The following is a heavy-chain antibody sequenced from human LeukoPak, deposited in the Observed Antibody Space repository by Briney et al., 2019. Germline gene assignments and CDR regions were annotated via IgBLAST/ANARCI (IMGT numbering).Heavy chain of an antibody. Sequence: GGSLRLSCAASGFTFSSYAMNWVRQAPGKGLEWVSAISGSGGSTFYADSVKGRFTISRDSSKNTLYLQMNSLRAEDTAVYYCAKVFDRSPLYYFDYWGQGTLVTVSS. V-gene: IGHV3-23*01. CDR3: AKVFDRSPLYYFDY. CDR1: GFTFSSYA. J-gene: IGHJ4*02. D-gene: IGHD3-22*01. CDR2: ISGSGGST.